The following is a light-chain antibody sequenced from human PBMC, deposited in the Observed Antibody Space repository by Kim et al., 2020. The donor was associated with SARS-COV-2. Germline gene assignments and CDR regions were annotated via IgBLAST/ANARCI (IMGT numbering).Light chain of an antibody. Sequence: EIVLTQSPGTLSLSPGERATLSCRASQSVSSSYLAWYQQKPGQAPRLLIYGTSSRATGIPDRFSGSGSETDFTRTISRLEPEDFAVYYCQQFGGSPPRLTFGGGTKVDIK. V-gene: IGKV3-20*01. CDR1: QSVSSSY. CDR3: QQFGGSPPRLT. J-gene: IGKJ4*01. CDR2: GTS.